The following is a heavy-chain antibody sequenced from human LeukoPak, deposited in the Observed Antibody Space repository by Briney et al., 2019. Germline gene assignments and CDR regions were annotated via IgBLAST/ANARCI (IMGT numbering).Heavy chain of an antibody. D-gene: IGHD3-16*01. CDR2: SSGSGGST. CDR3: AKDLGREVSDSSVDY. Sequence: AGSLRLSCAASGLTISKYAMSWVRQAPGQGLEWVSTSSGSGGSTYYADSVKGRFTISRDNSKNTLYLQMNSLRAEDTAVYYCAKDLGREVSDSSVDYWGQGTLVTVSS. J-gene: IGHJ4*02. CDR1: GLTISKYA. V-gene: IGHV3-23*01.